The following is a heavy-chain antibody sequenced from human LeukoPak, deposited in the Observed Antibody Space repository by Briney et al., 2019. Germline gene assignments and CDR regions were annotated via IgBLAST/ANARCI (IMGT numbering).Heavy chain of an antibody. CDR1: GYTLTELS. Sequence: ASVKVSCKVSGYTLTELSMHWVRQAPGKGLEWMGGFDPEDGETIYAQKFQGRVTVTEDTSTDTAYMELSSLRSEDTAIYYCAKETPNTGWFDPWGQGTLVTVSS. J-gene: IGHJ5*02. V-gene: IGHV1-24*01. D-gene: IGHD1-14*01. CDR3: AKETPNTGWFDP. CDR2: FDPEDGET.